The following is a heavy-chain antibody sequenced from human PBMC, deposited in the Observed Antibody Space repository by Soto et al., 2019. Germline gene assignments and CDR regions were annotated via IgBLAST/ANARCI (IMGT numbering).Heavy chain of an antibody. V-gene: IGHV5-51*01. D-gene: IGHD3-22*01. CDR1: GYSFTSYW. CDR2: IYPGDSDT. CDR3: ARHPLTYYYDSSGYIRGYYYYGMDV. Sequence: LKISCKGSGYSFTSYWIGWVRQMPGKGLEWMGIIYPGDSDTRYSPSFQGQVTISADKSISTAYLQWSSLKASDTAMYYCARHPLTYYYDSSGYIRGYYYYGMDVWGQGTTVTVSS. J-gene: IGHJ6*02.